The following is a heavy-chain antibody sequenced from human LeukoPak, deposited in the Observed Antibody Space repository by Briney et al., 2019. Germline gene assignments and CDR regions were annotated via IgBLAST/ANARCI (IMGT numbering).Heavy chain of an antibody. J-gene: IGHJ4*02. V-gene: IGHV3-30*18. CDR3: AKDRVVGATTSPPAY. Sequence: PGRSLRLSCAASGFTFSSYGMHWVRQAPGKGLEWVAVISYDGSNKYYADPVKGRFTISRDNSKNTLYLQMNSLRAEDTAVYYCAKDRVVGATTSPPAYWGQGTLVTVSS. D-gene: IGHD1-26*01. CDR2: ISYDGSNK. CDR1: GFTFSSYG.